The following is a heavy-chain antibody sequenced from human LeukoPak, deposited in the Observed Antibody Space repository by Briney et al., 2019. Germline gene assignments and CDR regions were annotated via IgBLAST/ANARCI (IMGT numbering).Heavy chain of an antibody. D-gene: IGHD1-26*01. J-gene: IGHJ4*02. CDR3: ARDSGSYYLGTFDY. CDR2: ISSSGSTI. CDR1: GFTFSSYE. Sequence: GGSLRLSCAASGFTFSSYEMNWVRQAPGKGLEWVSYISSSGSTIYYADSVKGRFTISRDNAKNSLYLQMNSLRAEDTAVYYCARDSGSYYLGTFDYWGQGTLVTASS. V-gene: IGHV3-48*03.